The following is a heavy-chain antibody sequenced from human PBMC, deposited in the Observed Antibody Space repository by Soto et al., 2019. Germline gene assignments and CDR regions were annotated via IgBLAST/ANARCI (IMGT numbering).Heavy chain of an antibody. CDR1: GGSFSGYY. Sequence: SETLSLTCAVYGGSFSGYYWTWIRQPPGTGLEWIGEINHSGSTNYNPSLKSRVTISVDTSKNQFSLKLSSVTAADTAVYYCARSRGYCSSTSCLPFDYWGQGTLVTVSS. CDR2: INHSGST. D-gene: IGHD2-2*01. J-gene: IGHJ4*02. CDR3: ARSRGYCSSTSCLPFDY. V-gene: IGHV4-34*01.